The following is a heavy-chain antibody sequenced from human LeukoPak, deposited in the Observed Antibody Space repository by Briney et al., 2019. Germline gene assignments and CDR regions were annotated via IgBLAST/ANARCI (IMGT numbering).Heavy chain of an antibody. CDR3: ARDWGIVGATSVGDNWFDP. J-gene: IGHJ5*02. V-gene: IGHV1-69*13. CDR1: GGTFSSYA. CDR2: IIPIFGTA. D-gene: IGHD1-26*01. Sequence: SVKVSCKASGGTFSSYAISWVRRAPGQGLEWMGGIIPIFGTANYAQKFQGRVTITADESTSTAYMELSSLRSEDTAVYYCARDWGIVGATSVGDNWFDPWGQGTLVTVSS.